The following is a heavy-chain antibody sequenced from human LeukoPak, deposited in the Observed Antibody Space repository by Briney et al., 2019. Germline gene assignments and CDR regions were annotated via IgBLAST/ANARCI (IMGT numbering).Heavy chain of an antibody. CDR2: ISAYNGNT. CDR1: GYTFTSYG. Sequence: ASVKVSCKASGYTFTSYGISWVRQAPGQGLEWMGWISAYNGNTNYAQKLQGRVTMTTDTSTSTAYMELRSLRSDDTAVYYCARSLDTYYYDSSGYLHDYWGQGTLVTVSS. J-gene: IGHJ4*02. CDR3: ARSLDTYYYDSSGYLHDY. D-gene: IGHD3-22*01. V-gene: IGHV1-18*01.